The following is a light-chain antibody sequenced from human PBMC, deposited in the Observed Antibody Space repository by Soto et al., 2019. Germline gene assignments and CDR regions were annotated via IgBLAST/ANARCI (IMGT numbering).Light chain of an antibody. CDR2: WAS. CDR1: QRVLYSSNNKNY. J-gene: IGKJ1*01. Sequence: DIVMTQSPDSLAVSLGERATINCKSSQRVLYSSNNKNYLAWYQQKPGQPPKLLIYWASTRESGVPDRFSGSGSGTDFPLPISSLQDEDVAVYYCQQYYSTPWTFGQGTKVEIK. CDR3: QQYYSTPWT. V-gene: IGKV4-1*01.